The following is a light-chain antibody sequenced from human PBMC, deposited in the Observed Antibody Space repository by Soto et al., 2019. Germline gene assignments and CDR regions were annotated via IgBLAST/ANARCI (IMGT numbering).Light chain of an antibody. V-gene: IGKV3-15*01. Sequence: ETLMTQSAATLSVSPGERVTLSCRASQSVNSNLAWYQQKPGQAPRLLIYGASTRVTGIPARFSGGGSGTDFTLDITSLQSEDFAIYYCQQYNNWPRTFSQGTKVEI. CDR2: GAS. J-gene: IGKJ1*01. CDR3: QQYNNWPRT. CDR1: QSVNSN.